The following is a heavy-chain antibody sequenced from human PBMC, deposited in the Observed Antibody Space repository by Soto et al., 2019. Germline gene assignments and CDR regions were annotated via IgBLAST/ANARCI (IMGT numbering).Heavy chain of an antibody. CDR2: IYYSGST. J-gene: IGHJ6*02. CDR3: ARDAYYDILTGAPYYYYGMDV. V-gene: IGHV4-59*01. D-gene: IGHD3-9*01. CDR1: GGSISSYY. Sequence: SETLSLTCTVSGGSISSYYWSWIRQPPGKGLEWIGYIYYSGSTNYNPSLKSRVTISVDTSKNQFSLKLSSVTAADTAVYYCARDAYYDILTGAPYYYYGMDVWGQGTTVTVSS.